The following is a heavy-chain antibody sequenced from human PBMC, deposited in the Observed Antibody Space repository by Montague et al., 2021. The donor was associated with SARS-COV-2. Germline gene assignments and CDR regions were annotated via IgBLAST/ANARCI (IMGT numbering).Heavy chain of an antibody. CDR1: GGSFSGYY. J-gene: IGHJ4*02. Sequence: SETLSLTCAVYGGSFSGYYWNWIRQPPGKGLEWIGEINHSGSTNYNPSLKSRVTMSVDTSKNQFSLKLSSVTAADTAVYYCARGAWRGYGFRLGSFDSWGQGTLVTVSS. CDR2: INHSGST. D-gene: IGHD3-16*02. CDR3: ARGAWRGYGFRLGSFDS. V-gene: IGHV4-34*01.